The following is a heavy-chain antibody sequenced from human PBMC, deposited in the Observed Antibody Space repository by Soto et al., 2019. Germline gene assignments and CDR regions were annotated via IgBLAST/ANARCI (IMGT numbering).Heavy chain of an antibody. CDR1: GYTFTSYG. J-gene: IGHJ4*02. CDR3: ARDTDTGYSSGWSFDY. V-gene: IGHV1-18*01. Sequence: QVQLVQSGAEVKKPGASVKVSCKASGYTFTSYGITWVRQAPGQGLEWMGWISAYNGNTNYAQKLQDRVTITTGTPTSTAYMELRSLRSDDTAVYYCARDTDTGYSSGWSFDYRGQGTPFTVSS. CDR2: ISAYNGNT. D-gene: IGHD6-19*01.